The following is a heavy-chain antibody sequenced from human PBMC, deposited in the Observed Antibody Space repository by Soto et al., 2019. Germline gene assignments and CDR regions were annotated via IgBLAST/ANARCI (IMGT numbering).Heavy chain of an antibody. CDR1: GFTFSHYA. Sequence: EVQLLDSGGGLVQPGGSLRLSCAASGFTFSHYAMNWVHQAPGKGLDWVSAISGSGGSTYYADSVKGRFTISRDNSKNTLYLQMSSLRAEDTAVYYCAKGPLGSGYDLDSWGQGTLVTVSS. CDR3: AKGPLGSGYDLDS. CDR2: ISGSGGST. D-gene: IGHD5-12*01. J-gene: IGHJ4*02. V-gene: IGHV3-23*01.